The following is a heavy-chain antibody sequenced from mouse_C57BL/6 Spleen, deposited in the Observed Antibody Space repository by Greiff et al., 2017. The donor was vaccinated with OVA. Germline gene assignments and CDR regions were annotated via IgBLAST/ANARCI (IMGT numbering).Heavy chain of an antibody. D-gene: IGHD2-4*01. CDR1: GYTFTSYG. CDR3: ARSRLYYDYDGPWYFDV. CDR2: IYPRSGNT. J-gene: IGHJ1*03. V-gene: IGHV1-81*01. Sequence: VKLVESGAELARPGASVKLSCKASGYTFTSYGISWVKQRTGQGLEWIGEIYPRSGNTYYNEKFKGKATLTADKSSSTAYMELRSLTSEDSAVYFCARSRLYYDYDGPWYFDVWGTGTTVTVSS.